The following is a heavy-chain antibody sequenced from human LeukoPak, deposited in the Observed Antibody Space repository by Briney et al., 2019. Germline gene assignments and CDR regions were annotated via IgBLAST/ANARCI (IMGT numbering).Heavy chain of an antibody. Sequence: WPGGSLRLSCAASGFTFDEYGMSWVRQAPGKGLEWVSGINGNSGSTGYADSVKGRFAVSRDNAKNSLYLQMDSLRAEDTAFHYCARDGPAAGAFDFWGQGTVVTVSS. D-gene: IGHD6-13*01. CDR3: ARDGPAAGAFDF. CDR2: INGNSGST. CDR1: GFTFDEYG. V-gene: IGHV3-20*04. J-gene: IGHJ3*01.